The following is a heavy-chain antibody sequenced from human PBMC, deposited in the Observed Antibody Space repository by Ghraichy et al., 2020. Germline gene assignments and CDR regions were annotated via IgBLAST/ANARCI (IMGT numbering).Heavy chain of an antibody. CDR2: IYYSGST. J-gene: IGHJ6*03. V-gene: IGHV4-61*01. CDR3: ARGQVVILRGAPQYYYYYMDV. D-gene: IGHD3-22*01. CDR1: GGSVSSGSYY. Sequence: SETLSLTCTVSGGSVSSGSYYWSWIRQPPGKGLEWIGYIYYSGSTNYNPSLKSRVTISIDTSKNQFSLKLSSVTAADTAVYYCARGQVVILRGAPQYYYYYMDVWGKGTTVTVSS.